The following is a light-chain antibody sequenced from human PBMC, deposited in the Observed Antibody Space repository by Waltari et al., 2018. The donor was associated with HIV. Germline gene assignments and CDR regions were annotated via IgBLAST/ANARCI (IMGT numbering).Light chain of an antibody. CDR1: QSFLSTSDNKNY. Sequence: DIVMTQSPDSLAVSLGERATINCRSRQSFLSTSDNKNYLAWYQQKQGQPPKLLISWASTRESGVPARFSGSGSGTDFTLTISSLQAEDVAVYYCQQYFTTPITFGQGTRLEIK. J-gene: IGKJ5*01. CDR2: WAS. V-gene: IGKV4-1*01. CDR3: QQYFTTPIT.